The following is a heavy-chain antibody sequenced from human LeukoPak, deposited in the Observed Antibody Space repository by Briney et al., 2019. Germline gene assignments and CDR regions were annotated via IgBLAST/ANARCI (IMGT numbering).Heavy chain of an antibody. CDR3: AKNLSMGVGATRFAAFDL. D-gene: IGHD1-26*01. V-gene: IGHV4-39*01. J-gene: IGHJ3*01. CDR2: IYNSVST. Sequence: SETLSLTCSVSGGSISSGNYYWGWIRQPTGKGLEWIGSIYNSVSTHYNLSLKSRVSIDVDTSKNQFSLKLSSVTATDTAVYYCAKNLSMGVGATRFAAFDLWGLGTMVTVSS. CDR1: GGSISSGNYY.